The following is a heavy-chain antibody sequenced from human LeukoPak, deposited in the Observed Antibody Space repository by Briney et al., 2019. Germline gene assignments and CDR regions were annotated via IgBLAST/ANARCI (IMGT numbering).Heavy chain of an antibody. CDR2: IWYDGSNN. CDR3: AKDQGRIAAAGPNFDY. CDR1: GFTFSSYG. D-gene: IGHD6-13*01. J-gene: IGHJ4*02. V-gene: IGHV3-33*06. Sequence: GGSLRLSCAASGFTFSSYGMHWVRQAPGKGLEWVAVIWYDGSNNYYADSVKGRFTISRDNSKNTLYLQMNSLRAEDTAVYYCAKDQGRIAAAGPNFDYWGQGTLVTVSS.